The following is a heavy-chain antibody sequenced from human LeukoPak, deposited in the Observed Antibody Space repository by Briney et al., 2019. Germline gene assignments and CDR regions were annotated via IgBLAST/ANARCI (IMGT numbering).Heavy chain of an antibody. CDR1: GGTFSGYA. Sequence: SVKVSCKAFGGTFSGYAISWVRQAPGQGLEWMGGIIPIFGTANYAQKFQGRVTITADESTSTAYMELSSLRSEDTAVYYCARDFVDGYCSGGSCHNWFDPWGRETLVTVSS. V-gene: IGHV1-69*01. J-gene: IGHJ5*02. CDR3: ARDFVDGYCSGGSCHNWFDP. D-gene: IGHD2-15*01. CDR2: IIPIFGTA.